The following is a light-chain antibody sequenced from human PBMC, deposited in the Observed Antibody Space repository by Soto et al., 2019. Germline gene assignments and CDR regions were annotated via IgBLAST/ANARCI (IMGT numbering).Light chain of an antibody. CDR3: SSYTSTSTQV. Sequence: QSVLTQPASMSGSPGQSITISCTGTNSDVGDYRSVSWYQQHPGKALKLVIYDVSNRPSGVSYRFSGSKSGNTASLTISGLQAEDEADYYCSSYTSTSTQVFGTGTKVTVL. V-gene: IGLV2-14*03. CDR2: DVS. CDR1: NSDVGDYRS. J-gene: IGLJ1*01.